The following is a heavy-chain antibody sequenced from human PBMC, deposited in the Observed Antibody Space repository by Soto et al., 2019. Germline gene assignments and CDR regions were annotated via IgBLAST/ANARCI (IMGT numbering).Heavy chain of an antibody. Sequence: EVQLVESGGGLVKPGGSLRLSCAASGFTFSNAWMSWVRQAPGKGLEWVGRIKSKTDGGTTDYAAPVKGRFTISRDDSKNMLYLQMNSLKTEDTAVYYCTTDRVVRGVTPTCFDYWGQGTLVTVSS. CDR2: IKSKTDGGTT. CDR1: GFTFSNAW. J-gene: IGHJ4*02. CDR3: TTDRVVRGVTPTCFDY. D-gene: IGHD3-10*01. V-gene: IGHV3-15*01.